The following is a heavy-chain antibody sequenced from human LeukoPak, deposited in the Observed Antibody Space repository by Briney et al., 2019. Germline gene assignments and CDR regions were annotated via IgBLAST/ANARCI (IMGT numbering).Heavy chain of an antibody. V-gene: IGHV4-59*11. CDR3: AREEAGQFDI. D-gene: IGHD1-14*01. CDR1: GGSLSSHY. CDR2: IYYSGSS. Sequence: SETLSLTCTVSGGSLSSHYWNWVRQPPGKGLEWIAFIYYSGSSSYSPSLKSRVTISVDTSKNQFSLKLTSVTAADTAVYYCAREEAGQFDIWGQGTMVTVSS. J-gene: IGHJ3*02.